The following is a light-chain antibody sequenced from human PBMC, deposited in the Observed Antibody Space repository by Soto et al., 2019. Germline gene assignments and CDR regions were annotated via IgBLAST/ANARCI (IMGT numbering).Light chain of an antibody. V-gene: IGLV2-11*01. CDR3: CSYGGSYTPWV. CDR1: SSDVGGYNY. CDR2: DVS. J-gene: IGLJ3*02. Sequence: QSALTQPRSVSGSPGQSVTMSCTGTSSDVGGYNYVSWYQQHPGKAPKLMIYDVSKRPSGVPDRFSGSKSGNTASLTISELQAEDEADYYCCSYGGSYTPWVFGGGTQLTVL.